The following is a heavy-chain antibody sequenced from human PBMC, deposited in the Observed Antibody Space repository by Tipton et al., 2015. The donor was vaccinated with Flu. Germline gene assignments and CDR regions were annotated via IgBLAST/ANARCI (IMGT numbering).Heavy chain of an antibody. Sequence: TLSLTCTVSGGSISSYYWSWIRQPPGKGLEWIGYIYYSGSTNYNPSLKSRVTISVDTSKNQFSLKLSSVTAADTAVYYCARITFGGVIVDYWGQGTLVTVSS. CDR3: ARITFGGVIVDY. D-gene: IGHD3-16*02. J-gene: IGHJ4*02. V-gene: IGHV4-59*08. CDR2: IYYSGST. CDR1: GGSISSYY.